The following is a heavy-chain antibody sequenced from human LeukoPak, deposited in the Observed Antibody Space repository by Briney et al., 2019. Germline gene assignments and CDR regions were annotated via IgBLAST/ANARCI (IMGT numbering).Heavy chain of an antibody. CDR2: IYTTGTT. CDR3: GRQGYTASHYFLDY. Sequence: PSETLSLTCTVSSGSIRSYYWGWVRQPPGKGLEWIGRIYTTGTTQYNPSLKSRVTMSVDTSANQFSLNLRSVTAADTAVYYCGRQGYTASHYFLDYWSQGTLLAVS. J-gene: IGHJ4*02. CDR1: SGSIRSYY. D-gene: IGHD2-2*02. V-gene: IGHV4-4*07.